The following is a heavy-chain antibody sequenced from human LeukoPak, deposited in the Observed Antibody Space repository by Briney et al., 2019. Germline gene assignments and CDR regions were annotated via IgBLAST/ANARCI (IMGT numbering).Heavy chain of an antibody. CDR3: ASYDYVWGSYRPGVDY. D-gene: IGHD3-16*02. CDR2: INPNSGGT. CDR1: GYTFTGYY. J-gene: IGHJ4*02. V-gene: IGHV1-2*06. Sequence: ASVKVSCKACGYTFTGYYMHWVRQAPGQGLEWMGRINPNSGGTNYAQKFQGRVTMTRDTSISTAYMELSRLRSDDTAVYYCASYDYVWGSYRPGVDYWGQGTLVTVSS.